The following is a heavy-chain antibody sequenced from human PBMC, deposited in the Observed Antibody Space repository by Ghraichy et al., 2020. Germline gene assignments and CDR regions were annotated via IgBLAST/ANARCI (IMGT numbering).Heavy chain of an antibody. J-gene: IGHJ6*02. D-gene: IGHD5-12*01. CDR2: ISGSGGST. CDR3: AKDPYSGYVSYYYYGMDV. V-gene: IGHV3-23*01. CDR1: GFTFSSYA. Sequence: GGSLRLSCAASGFTFSSYAMSWVRQAPGKGLEWVSAISGSGGSTYYADSVKGRFTISRDNSKNTLYLQMNSLRAEDTAVYYCAKDPYSGYVSYYYYGMDVWGQGTTVTVSS.